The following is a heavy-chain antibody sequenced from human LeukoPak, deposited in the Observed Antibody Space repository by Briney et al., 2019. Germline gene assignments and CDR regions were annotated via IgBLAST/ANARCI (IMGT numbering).Heavy chain of an antibody. CDR1: GGSISSRSYY. CDR2: ISDSGNT. V-gene: IGHV4-39*01. CDR3: ARAPYCSSTSCSERRGV. Sequence: SETLSLTCTVSGGSISSRSYYWGWIRQPPGKGLEWIGKISDSGNTYYSPSLRSRVTISIDMSKNQFSLKLSSVTAADTAVYYCARAPYCSSTSCSERRGVWGQGTLVTVSS. J-gene: IGHJ4*02. D-gene: IGHD2-2*01.